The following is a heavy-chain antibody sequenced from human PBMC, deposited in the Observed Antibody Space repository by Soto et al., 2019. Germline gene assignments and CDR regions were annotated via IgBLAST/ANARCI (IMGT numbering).Heavy chain of an antibody. CDR2: ISGSGGST. Sequence: GGSLRLSCAASGFTFSSYAMSWVRQAPGKGLEWVSAISGSGGSTYYADSVKGRFTISRDNSKNTLYLQMNSLRAEDTAVYYCAKSVYCGGDCYNQDWYFDLWGRGTLVTVSS. D-gene: IGHD2-21*02. J-gene: IGHJ2*01. V-gene: IGHV3-23*01. CDR3: AKSVYCGGDCYNQDWYFDL. CDR1: GFTFSSYA.